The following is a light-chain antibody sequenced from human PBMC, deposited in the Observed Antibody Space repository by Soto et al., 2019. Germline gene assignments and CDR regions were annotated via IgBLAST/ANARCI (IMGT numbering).Light chain of an antibody. CDR2: LGP. Sequence: DIVMTQSPLSLPVTPGEPASISCRSSQSLLHSNGYKYLDWYLQKLGQSPELLIYLGPNRASGVHDRVSGSGAGADVTLKSSRVEAEDVGVYYCRQGLQTRRTFGPGTKVHIK. V-gene: IGKV2-28*01. J-gene: IGKJ3*01. CDR3: RQGLQTRRT. CDR1: QSLLHSNGYKY.